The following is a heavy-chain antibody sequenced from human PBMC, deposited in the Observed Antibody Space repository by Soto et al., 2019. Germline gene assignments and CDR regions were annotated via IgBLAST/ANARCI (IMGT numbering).Heavy chain of an antibody. J-gene: IGHJ4*02. CDR2: MFYSGTA. Sequence: SETLSLTCTVSGASISRGGYSWSWFRQHPGKGLEWIGYMFYSGTAHYNPSLQSRVTFSLGSFNNHFSLNLTSVTVADSAVYYCARAVDGDPPDHWGPGTLVTVSS. CDR1: GASISRGGYS. CDR3: ARAVDGDPPDH. V-gene: IGHV4-31*03.